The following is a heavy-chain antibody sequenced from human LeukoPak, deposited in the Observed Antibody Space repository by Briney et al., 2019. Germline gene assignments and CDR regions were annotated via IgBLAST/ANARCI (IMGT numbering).Heavy chain of an antibody. CDR3: AKDDPFFDY. J-gene: IGHJ4*02. CDR2: IRYDGNKE. CDR1: GFTFSSYG. V-gene: IGHV3-30*02. Sequence: GSLRLSCAASGFTFSSYGLHWVRQAPGKGLEWVAFIRYDGNKENYADSVKGRFTISRDNSKNTVYLQMDSLRTEDTAVYYCAKDDPFFDYWGQGTLVTVSS.